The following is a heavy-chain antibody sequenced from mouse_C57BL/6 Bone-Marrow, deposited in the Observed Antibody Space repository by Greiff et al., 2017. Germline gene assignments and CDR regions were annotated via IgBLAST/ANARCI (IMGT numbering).Heavy chain of an antibody. D-gene: IGHD1-1*01. Sequence: VKLMESGAELARPGASVKLSCKASGYTFTSYGISWVKQRTGQGLEWIGEIYPRSGNTYYNEKFKGKATLTADKSSSTAYMDLRSLTSEDSAVYFCARSDYGAWFAYWGQGNLVTVSA. J-gene: IGHJ3*01. CDR1: GYTFTSYG. V-gene: IGHV1-81*01. CDR2: IYPRSGNT. CDR3: ARSDYGAWFAY.